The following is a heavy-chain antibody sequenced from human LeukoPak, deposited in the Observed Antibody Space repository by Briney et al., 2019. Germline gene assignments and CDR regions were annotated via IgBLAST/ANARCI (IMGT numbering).Heavy chain of an antibody. Sequence: GGSLRLSCAASGAAFSKYGMKWVRQAAGAGLEYISGISRSGDITHYADSVKGRFTISRANSKNTLYLQMNSLRAEDTAVYYCARVQCSSTSCPHYWGQGTLVTVSS. D-gene: IGHD2-2*01. J-gene: IGHJ4*02. CDR2: ISRSGDIT. V-gene: IGHV3-23*01. CDR3: ARVQCSSTSCPHY. CDR1: GAAFSKYG.